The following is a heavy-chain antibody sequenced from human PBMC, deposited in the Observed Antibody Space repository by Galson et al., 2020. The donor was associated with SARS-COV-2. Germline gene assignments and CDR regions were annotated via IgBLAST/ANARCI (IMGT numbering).Heavy chain of an antibody. Sequence: ASVKVSCKASGYTFTSYYMHWVRQAPGQGLEWMGIINPSGGSTSYAQKFQGRVTMTRDTSTSTVYMELSSLRSEDTAVYHCARTQRDYYDSSGYLRHAECDYWGQGTLGTVSS. CDR1: GYTFTSYY. CDR2: INPSGGST. J-gene: IGHJ4*02. V-gene: IGHV1-46*03. CDR3: ARTQRDYYDSSGYLRHAECDY. D-gene: IGHD3-22*01.